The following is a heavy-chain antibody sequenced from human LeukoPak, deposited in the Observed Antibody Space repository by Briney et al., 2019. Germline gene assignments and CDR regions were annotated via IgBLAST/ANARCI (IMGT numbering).Heavy chain of an antibody. J-gene: IGHJ3*02. CDR2: ISGSGGST. D-gene: IGHD4-17*01. CDR1: GFTFSSYA. V-gene: IGHV3-23*01. Sequence: PGGSLRLSCAASGFTFSSYAMSWVRQAPGKGVEWVSAISGSGGSTYYVDSVKGRFTISRDNSKNTLYLQMNSLRAEDTAVYYCAKDLPTTVTRGFWFVDAFDIWGQGTMVTVSS. CDR3: AKDLPTTVTRGFWFVDAFDI.